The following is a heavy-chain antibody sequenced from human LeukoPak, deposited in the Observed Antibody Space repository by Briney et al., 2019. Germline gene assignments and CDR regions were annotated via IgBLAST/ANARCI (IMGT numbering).Heavy chain of an antibody. V-gene: IGHV4-39*07. CDR3: ARRYYYDSSGLDD. D-gene: IGHD3-22*01. CDR2: INDSGGT. Sequence: SETLSLTCTVSGDSISSGSYYWSWIRQPPGRGLEWIGEINDSGGTNYNPSLKSRLTISVDTSKNQFSLNLTSVTAADTAVYYCARRYYYDSSGLDDWGQGALVTVSS. CDR1: GDSISSGSYY. J-gene: IGHJ4*02.